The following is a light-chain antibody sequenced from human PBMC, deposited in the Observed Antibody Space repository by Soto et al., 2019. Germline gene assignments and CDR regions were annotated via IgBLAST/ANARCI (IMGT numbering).Light chain of an antibody. V-gene: IGLV2-23*02. Sequence: QSVLTQPASVSGSPGQAITISCTGTSSDVGSYNLVSWYQHHPGKAPKLMIYEVSKRPSGVSNRFSGSKSGNTASLTIPGLQAEDEADYYCCSYAGSSTLVFGTGTKVTVL. CDR2: EVS. CDR3: CSYAGSSTLV. J-gene: IGLJ1*01. CDR1: SSDVGSYNL.